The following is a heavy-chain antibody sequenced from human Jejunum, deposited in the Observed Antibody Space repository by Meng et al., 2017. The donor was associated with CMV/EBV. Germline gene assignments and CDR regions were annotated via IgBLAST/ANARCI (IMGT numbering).Heavy chain of an antibody. CDR1: GGSFSNYY. CDR2: IFHSGST. J-gene: IGHJ6*02. Sequence: VSGGSFSNYYWSWIRQPPGRGLEWIGFIFHSGSTSYNPSLESRVTISVDTSKNQFSLKVSSVTAADTAVYYCAWTDYYSYYGLDVWGQGTTVTVSS. CDR3: AWTDYYSYYGLDV. V-gene: IGHV4-59*03. D-gene: IGHD3/OR15-3a*01.